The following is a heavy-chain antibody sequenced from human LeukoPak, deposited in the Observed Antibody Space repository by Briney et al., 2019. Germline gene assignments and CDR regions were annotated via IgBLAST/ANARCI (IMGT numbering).Heavy chain of an antibody. V-gene: IGHV4-30-4*08. CDR3: ARSGDYDFWSGYSPTIDY. Sequence: SETLSLTCTVSGGSISSGDYYWSWIRQPPGKGLEWIGYIYYSGSTYYNPSLKSRVTISVDTSKNQFSLKLSSVTAADTAVYYCARSGDYDFWSGYSPTIDYWGQGTLVTVSS. D-gene: IGHD3-3*01. CDR1: GGSISSGDYY. CDR2: IYYSGST. J-gene: IGHJ4*02.